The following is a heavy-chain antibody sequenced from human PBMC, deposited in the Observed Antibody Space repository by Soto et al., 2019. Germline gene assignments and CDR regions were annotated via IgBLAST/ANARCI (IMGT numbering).Heavy chain of an antibody. V-gene: IGHV4-59*01. Sequence: QVQLQESGPGLVKPSETLSLTCTVSGGAISDYYWSWIRQPPGEGLEWIGPIYNTGRPTSSPSLKSRGTISVDKSKNQFSLNLNSVTAADTAVYFCARFLRSGSHWSAFDIWGQGTKVTVSP. CDR3: ARFLRSGSHWSAFDI. CDR1: GGAISDYY. CDR2: IYNTGRP. D-gene: IGHD3-3*01. J-gene: IGHJ3*02.